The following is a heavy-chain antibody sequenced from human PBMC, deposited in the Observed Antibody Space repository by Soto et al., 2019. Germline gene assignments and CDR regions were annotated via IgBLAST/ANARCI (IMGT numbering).Heavy chain of an antibody. V-gene: IGHV4-39*01. CDR1: GGSIISSSYY. CDR3: AMGSGNNWFDP. Sequence: SETLSLTCTVSGGSIISSSYYWGWIRQPPGKGLEWIGSIYYSGSTYYNPSLKSRVTISVDTSKNQFSLKLSSVTAADTAVYYCAMGSGNNWFDPWGQGTLVTVS. CDR2: IYYSGST. J-gene: IGHJ5*02. D-gene: IGHD3-10*01.